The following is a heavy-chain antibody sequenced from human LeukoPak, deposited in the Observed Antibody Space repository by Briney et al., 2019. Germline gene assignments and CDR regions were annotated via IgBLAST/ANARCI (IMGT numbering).Heavy chain of an antibody. CDR2: INPNSGGT. V-gene: IGHV1-2*02. CDR3: ARDARGYSGYEFDY. Sequence: ASVKVSCKASGYTFTGYYMHWVRQAPGQGLEWMGWINPNSGGTNYAQKFQGRVAMTRDTSISTAYMELSRLRSDDTAVYYCARDARGYSGYEFDYWGQGTLVTVSS. CDR1: GYTFTGYY. J-gene: IGHJ4*02. D-gene: IGHD5-12*01.